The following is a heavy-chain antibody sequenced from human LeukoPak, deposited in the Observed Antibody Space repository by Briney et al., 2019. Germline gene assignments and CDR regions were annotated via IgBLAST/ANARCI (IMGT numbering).Heavy chain of an antibody. V-gene: IGHV1-2*04. CDR1: GYTFTGYY. J-gene: IGHJ4*02. CDR3: ARDRTLNRQWLDTSREFDY. D-gene: IGHD6-19*01. Sequence: ASVKVSCKASGYTFTGYYMHWVRQAPGQGLEWMGWINPNSGGTNYAQKFQGWVTMTRDTSISTAYMELSRLRSDDTAVYYCARDRTLNRQWLDTSREFDYWGQGTLVTVSS. CDR2: INPNSGGT.